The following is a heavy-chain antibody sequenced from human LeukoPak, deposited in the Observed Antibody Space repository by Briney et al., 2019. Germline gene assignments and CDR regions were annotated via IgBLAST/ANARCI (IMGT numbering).Heavy chain of an antibody. CDR1: GFTFSSYA. D-gene: IGHD3-22*01. J-gene: IGHJ4*02. V-gene: IGHV3-23*01. CDR3: AEGPTFLDYYDSSGYYEY. Sequence: GGSLRLSCAASGFTFSSYAMSWVRQAPGKGLEWVSAISGSGGSTYYADSVKGRFTISRDNSKNTLYLQMNSLRAEDTAVYYCAEGPTFLDYYDSSGYYEYWGQGTLVTVSS. CDR2: ISGSGGST.